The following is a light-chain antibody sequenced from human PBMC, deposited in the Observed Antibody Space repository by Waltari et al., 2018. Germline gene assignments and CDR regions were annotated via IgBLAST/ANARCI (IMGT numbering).Light chain of an antibody. V-gene: IGKV3-15*01. CDR3: QQYNNWPPWT. CDR1: QSVSSN. CDR2: GAS. Sequence: EIVMTQSPATLSVSPGERATLSCRASQSVSSNLAWYQQKPGQAPRLRIYGASTRATGIPARFSGSGSGTEFTLTISSLQSEDFAVDYCQQYNNWPPWTFGQGTKVEIK. J-gene: IGKJ1*01.